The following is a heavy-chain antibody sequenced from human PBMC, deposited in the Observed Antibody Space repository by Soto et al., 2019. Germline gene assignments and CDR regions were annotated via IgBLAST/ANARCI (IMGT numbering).Heavy chain of an antibody. CDR3: ARGNDWKSSTFDI. D-gene: IGHD2-21*01. CDR2: VYYSGAT. Sequence: QVQLQESGPGLVKPSETLSLTCTVAGGSLTDHYWNWFRQSPGRGLQWIGYVYYSGATSYNPSFTSRVTMTVDTPKNQFSLKLRSVTAADTAVYFCARGNDWKSSTFDIWGQGTMVSVSS. CDR1: GGSLTDHY. V-gene: IGHV4-59*11. J-gene: IGHJ3*02.